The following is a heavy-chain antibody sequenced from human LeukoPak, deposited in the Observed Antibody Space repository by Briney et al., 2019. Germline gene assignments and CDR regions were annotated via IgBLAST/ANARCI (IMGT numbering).Heavy chain of an antibody. Sequence: SETLSLTCNVSGYSISSGYYWAWIRQAPGKGLEWIGVYTHYNPSLKGPVTISVDTSKNDFSLKLSSVAASDTAIYYCARDMNPTPYFDYWGQGTLVTVSS. J-gene: IGHJ4*02. V-gene: IGHV4-38-2*02. D-gene: IGHD3-16*01. CDR3: ARDMNPTPYFDY. CDR1: GYSISSGYY. CDR2: YT.